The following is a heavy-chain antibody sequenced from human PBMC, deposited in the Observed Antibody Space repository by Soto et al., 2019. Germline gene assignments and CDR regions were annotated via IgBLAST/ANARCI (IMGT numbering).Heavy chain of an antibody. CDR2: INAGNGNT. Sequence: QVQLVQSGAEVKKPGASVKVSCKASGYTFTSYAMHWVRQAPGQRLEWMGWINAGNGNTKYSQKFQGRVTITRDTSASTDYMELSSLRSEDTAVYYCARGHQWLALDYWGQGTLVTVSS. J-gene: IGHJ4*02. CDR1: GYTFTSYA. CDR3: ARGHQWLALDY. V-gene: IGHV1-3*01. D-gene: IGHD6-19*01.